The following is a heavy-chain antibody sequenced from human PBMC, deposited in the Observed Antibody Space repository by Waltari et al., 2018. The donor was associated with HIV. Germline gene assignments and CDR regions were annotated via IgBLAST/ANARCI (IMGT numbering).Heavy chain of an antibody. CDR3: TTGGYGRGSYVDI. Sequence: IQLVESGGALVKPGGSLRVSCTTFGFTFTNTWMSWLRQAPGKGLEWIGRIKSKSDGGTTDYAAPEKGRFTISRDDSKNTMYLQMNNLKTEDTAMYYCTTGGYGRGSYVDIWGQGTLVTVSS. V-gene: IGHV3-15*02. D-gene: IGHD3-10*01. CDR1: GFTFTNTW. CDR2: IKSKSDGGTT. J-gene: IGHJ5*02.